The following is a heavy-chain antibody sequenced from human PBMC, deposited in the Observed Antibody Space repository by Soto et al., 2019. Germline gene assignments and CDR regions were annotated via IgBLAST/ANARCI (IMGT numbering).Heavy chain of an antibody. J-gene: IGHJ6*02. Sequence: EAQLLESGGGLVQPGGSLRLSCAASGFTFSNYAMSWVRQAPGKGLEWVSTISGSAGSTYFADSLKGRFTISRDNSKNTVYLQMNRLRVEDTAVYYCAKDGEACGGDCYSGMDVWGHGTTVTVSS. CDR1: GFTFSNYA. D-gene: IGHD2-21*01. V-gene: IGHV3-23*01. CDR3: AKDGEACGGDCYSGMDV. CDR2: ISGSAGST.